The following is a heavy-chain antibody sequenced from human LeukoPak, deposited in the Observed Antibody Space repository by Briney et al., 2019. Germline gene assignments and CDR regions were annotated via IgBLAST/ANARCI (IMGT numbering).Heavy chain of an antibody. CDR3: ARGGWYPESFQH. D-gene: IGHD6-19*01. CDR2: IYYSGST. CDR1: GGSISSYY. J-gene: IGHJ1*01. V-gene: IGHV4-59*01. Sequence: PSETLSLTCTVSGGSISSYYWNWIRQPPGRGLEWIGYIYYSGSTNYNPSLKSRVTISVDTSKNQFSLKLSSVTAADTAVYYCARGGWYPESFQHWGQGALVTVSS.